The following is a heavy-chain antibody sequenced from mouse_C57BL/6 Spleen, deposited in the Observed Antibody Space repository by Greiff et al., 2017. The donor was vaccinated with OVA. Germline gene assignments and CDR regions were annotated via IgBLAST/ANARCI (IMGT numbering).Heavy chain of an antibody. Sequence: VKVVESGAELVKPGASVKISCKASGYAFSSYWMNWVKQRPGKGLEWIGQIYPGDGDTNYNGKFKGKATLTADKSSSTAYMQLSSLTSEDSAVYFCAREWWGYYVDYWGQGTTLTVSS. CDR1: GYAFSSYW. D-gene: IGHD1-1*02. CDR3: AREWWGYYVDY. V-gene: IGHV1-80*01. J-gene: IGHJ2*01. CDR2: IYPGDGDT.